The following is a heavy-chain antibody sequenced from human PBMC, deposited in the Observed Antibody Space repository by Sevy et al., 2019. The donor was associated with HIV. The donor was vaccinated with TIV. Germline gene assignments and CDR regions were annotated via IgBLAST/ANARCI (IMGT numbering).Heavy chain of an antibody. CDR3: AGDSSGMAARMGNGFDL. CDR2: MHYSGIT. D-gene: IGHD2-8*01. V-gene: IGHV4-31*03. CDR1: GDSITSGAYY. Sequence: SETLSLTCSVSGDSITSGAYYWSWIRQHPGKGLEWIGYMHYSGITYSNPSLKSRVLMSVDRSKNQLSLKLTSVTAADTAVYYCAGDSSGMAARMGNGFDLWGQGTLVTVSS. J-gene: IGHJ4*01.